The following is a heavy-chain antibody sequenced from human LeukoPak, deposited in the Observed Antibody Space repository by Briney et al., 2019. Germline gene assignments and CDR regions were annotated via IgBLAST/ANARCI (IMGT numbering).Heavy chain of an antibody. CDR3: ARGRHDITMIVVVMTSVSYYLDV. Sequence: PSETLSLTCAVYGGSFSGYHWTWIRQSPGKGLEWIGDINPSGSTYYNPSLKSRLTISVDTTKNQFSLKLRSVTAADTAVYYCARGRHDITMIVVVMTSVSYYLDVWGKGTTVTVS. CDR1: GGSFSGYH. V-gene: IGHV4-34*01. D-gene: IGHD3-22*01. CDR2: INPSGST. J-gene: IGHJ6*03.